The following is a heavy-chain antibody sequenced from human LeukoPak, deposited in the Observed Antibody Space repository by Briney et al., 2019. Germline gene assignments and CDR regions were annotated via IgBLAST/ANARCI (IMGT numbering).Heavy chain of an antibody. D-gene: IGHD3-10*01. CDR3: TRLDGSGTYSRGPDY. V-gene: IGHV5-51*01. Sequence: GESLKISCKGSGYKFTTYWIGWVRQMPGKGLEWMGLIYPGDSDTRYSPSFQGQVTISADKSISTAYLRWSSLKASDTAMYYCTRLDGSGTYSRGPDYWGQGTLVTVSS. J-gene: IGHJ4*02. CDR1: GYKFTTYW. CDR2: IYPGDSDT.